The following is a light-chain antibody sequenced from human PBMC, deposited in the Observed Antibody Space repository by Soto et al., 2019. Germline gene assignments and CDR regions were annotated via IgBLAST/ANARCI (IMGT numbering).Light chain of an antibody. Sequence: DIQMTQSPSSLSASVGDRVTITCRASQSISTYLNWYQQKPGKAPKLLIYAASRLQGGVPSRFSGSGSGTDFTLTICNLQPEDFATYYCQQSSNVFFTFGPGTKVDIK. CDR2: AAS. CDR1: QSISTY. J-gene: IGKJ3*01. V-gene: IGKV1-39*01. CDR3: QQSSNVFFT.